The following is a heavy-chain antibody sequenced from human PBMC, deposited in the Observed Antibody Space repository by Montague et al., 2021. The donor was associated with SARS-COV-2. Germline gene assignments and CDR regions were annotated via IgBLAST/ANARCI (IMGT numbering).Heavy chain of an antibody. D-gene: IGHD4-11*01. Sequence: SETLSLTCTVSGRSISTDHYWGWIRQPPGKGLEWIGSIHHSGNTYYNPSLKSRLTISIDTSNNQFSLELTSLTAADTAVYYCSSQVAYLDYFDPWGQGTLVTVSS. CDR2: IHHSGNT. CDR3: SSQVAYLDYFDP. CDR1: GRSISTDHY. V-gene: IGHV4-38-2*02. J-gene: IGHJ5*02.